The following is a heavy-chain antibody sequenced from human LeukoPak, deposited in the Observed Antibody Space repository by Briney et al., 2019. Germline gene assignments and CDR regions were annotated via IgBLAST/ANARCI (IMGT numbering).Heavy chain of an antibody. CDR1: GLAFSSNY. Sequence: GGSLEPSFAASGLAFSSNYMSGFAQAPGRGLEGVSVIYSGGSTYYADSVKGRFTISRDNSKNMLYLQMNSLRAEDTAVYYCAREVALRGMDVWGQGTTVTVSS. J-gene: IGHJ6*02. CDR2: IYSGGST. CDR3: AREVALRGMDV. D-gene: IGHD5-12*01. V-gene: IGHV3-53*01.